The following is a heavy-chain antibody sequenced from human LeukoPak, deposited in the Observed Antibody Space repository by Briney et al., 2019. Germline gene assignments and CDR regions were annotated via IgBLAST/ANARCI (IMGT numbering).Heavy chain of an antibody. CDR1: GFTFSNYA. CDR3: AKGTRQXLVPYYFDY. V-gene: IGHV3-23*01. CDR2: ITGSGGST. Sequence: PGGSLRLSCAASGFTFSNYAMSWVRQAPGKGLQWVSAITGSGGSTYYADSVKGRFSISRDNSKNTLYLQMNSLRAEDTAVYYCAKGTRQXLVPYYFDYWGQGTLVTVSS. D-gene: IGHD6-13*01. J-gene: IGHJ4*02.